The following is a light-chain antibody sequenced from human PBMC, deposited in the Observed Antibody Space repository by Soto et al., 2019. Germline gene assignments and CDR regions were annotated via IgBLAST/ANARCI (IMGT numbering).Light chain of an antibody. CDR1: STDVGDSNH. CDR2: EVS. CDR3: NSQTTSGIRV. Sequence: QSVLTQPASVSGSPGQSITVSCTGTSTDVGDSNHVSWYQHHPGKAPKLIIYEVSYRPSGVSNRFSGSKSAYTASLTISGLQAEDEAYYYCNSQTTSGIRVFGTGTKVTVL. J-gene: IGLJ1*01. V-gene: IGLV2-14*01.